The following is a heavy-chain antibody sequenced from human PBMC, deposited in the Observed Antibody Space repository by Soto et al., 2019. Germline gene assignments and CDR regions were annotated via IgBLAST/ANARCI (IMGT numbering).Heavy chain of an antibody. CDR3: AREGYSSSWNWFDP. Sequence: QVQLVQSGAVVKKPGSSVKVSCKASGGTFSSYTISWVRQAPGQGLEWMGRIIPILGIANYAQKFQGRVTITADKSTSTAYMELSSLRSEDTAVYYCAREGYSSSWNWFDPWGQGTLVTVSS. J-gene: IGHJ5*02. CDR1: GGTFSSYT. CDR2: IIPILGIA. V-gene: IGHV1-69*08. D-gene: IGHD6-13*01.